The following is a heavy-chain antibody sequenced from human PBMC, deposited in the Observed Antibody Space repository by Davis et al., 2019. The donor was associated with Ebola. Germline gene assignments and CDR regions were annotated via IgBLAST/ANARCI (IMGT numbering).Heavy chain of an antibody. CDR1: GFTFDDYA. CDR2: ISWDSGSI. Sequence: SLKISCAASGFTFDDYAMHWVRQAPGKGLEWVSDISWDSGSIGYADSVKGRFTISRDNAKNSLDLQMNSLHQGPIGLPPGTLLQEHLWG. J-gene: IGHJ6*01. CDR3: TLLQEHL. V-gene: IGHV3-9*01.